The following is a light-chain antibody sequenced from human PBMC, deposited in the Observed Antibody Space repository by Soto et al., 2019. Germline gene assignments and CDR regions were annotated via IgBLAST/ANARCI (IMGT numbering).Light chain of an antibody. J-gene: IGKJ1*01. CDR2: GAS. CDR1: QSVSSSY. Sequence: EIVLTQSPGTLSLSPGERATLSCRASQSVSSSYLAWYQQKPGQAPRLLIYGASSRATGIPDRFSGSGSGTDFTLTISRLEPEDFALYYCQQYGSSRTFGQGTQVEIK. CDR3: QQYGSSRT. V-gene: IGKV3-20*01.